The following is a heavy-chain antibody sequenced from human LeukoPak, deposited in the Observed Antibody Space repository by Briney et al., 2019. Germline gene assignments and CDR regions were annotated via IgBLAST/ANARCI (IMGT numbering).Heavy chain of an antibody. Sequence: GGSLRLSCAASGFTFSSYAMDWVRQAPGKGLEWVSIISYDGSDKYYADSVKGRFTISRDNSKNTLYLQMNSLRPEDTAVYYCARDSSMVRGVIKFYFMDVWGKGTTVTVS. CDR3: ARDSSMVRGVIKFYFMDV. J-gene: IGHJ6*03. CDR1: GFTFSSYA. D-gene: IGHD3-10*01. V-gene: IGHV3-30*04. CDR2: ISYDGSDK.